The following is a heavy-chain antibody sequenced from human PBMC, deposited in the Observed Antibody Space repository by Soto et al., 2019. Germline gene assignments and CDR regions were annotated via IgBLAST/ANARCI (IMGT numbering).Heavy chain of an antibody. CDR2: VTANGGST. D-gene: IGHD2-21*02. Sequence: AGGSLRLSCAATGFTFSVYAMTWVRQAPGKGLEWVSAVTANGGSTYSADSVKGRFTISRDNSKNALFLQMNSLRAEDTAVYYCASLGVGDWANYYYYYSMDVWGQGTTVTVSS. CDR1: GFTFSVYA. J-gene: IGHJ6*02. V-gene: IGHV3-23*01. CDR3: ASLGVGDWANYYYYYSMDV.